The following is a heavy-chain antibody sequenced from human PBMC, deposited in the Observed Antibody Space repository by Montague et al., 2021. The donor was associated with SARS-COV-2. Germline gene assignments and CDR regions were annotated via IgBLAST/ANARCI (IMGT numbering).Heavy chain of an antibody. Sequence: SLRLSCAASGFTVSSNYMSWVRQAPGKGLEWVSPIYSSGRTSYADSVMGRFTMSRDNSKNTLYLLMNSLRAEDTAVYYCARDFGESRDHWGQGTLVTVSS. CDR1: GFTVSSNY. CDR3: ARDFGESRDH. J-gene: IGHJ4*02. V-gene: IGHV3-53*01. D-gene: IGHD3-10*01. CDR2: IYSSGRT.